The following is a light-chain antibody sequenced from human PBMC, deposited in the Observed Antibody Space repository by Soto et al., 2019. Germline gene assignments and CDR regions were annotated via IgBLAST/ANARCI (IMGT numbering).Light chain of an antibody. Sequence: EIVLTQSPATLSLSPGDRATLFCRASQSVDTYLAWYQHTPGQAPRLLIYEASNRAPGIPARFSGSGSGTDFTLTISSLEPEDFSVYYCQQRYWPPTFGQGTKLEIK. J-gene: IGKJ2*01. V-gene: IGKV3-11*01. CDR3: QQRYWPPT. CDR2: EAS. CDR1: QSVDTY.